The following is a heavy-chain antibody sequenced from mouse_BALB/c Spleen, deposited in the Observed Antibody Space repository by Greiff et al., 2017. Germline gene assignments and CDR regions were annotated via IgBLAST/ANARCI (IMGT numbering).Heavy chain of an antibody. V-gene: IGHV3-8*02. D-gene: IGHD1-1*01. CDR3: ARYYYGRDYYFDY. J-gene: IGHJ2*01. Sequence: EVKLVESGPSLVKPSQTLSLTCSVTGDSITSGYWNWIRKFPGNKLEYMGYISYSGSTYYNPSLKSRISITRDTSKNQYYLQLNSVTTEDTATYYCARYYYGRDYYFDYWGQGTTLTVSS. CDR1: GDSITSGY. CDR2: ISYSGST.